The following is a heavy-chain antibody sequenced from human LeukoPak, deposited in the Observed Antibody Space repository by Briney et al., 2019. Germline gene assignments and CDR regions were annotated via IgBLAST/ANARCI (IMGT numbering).Heavy chain of an antibody. CDR3: ANQAFPWNH. Sequence: GGSLRLSCAVSGFTLRHYYMSWIRQAPGKGLEWLSYISPDGDTIYYADSVKGRFTISRDNAKNSLSLQMNSLRAEDTALYYCANQAFPWNHWGQGTLVTVSS. J-gene: IGHJ4*02. CDR1: GFTLRHYY. V-gene: IGHV3-11*01. D-gene: IGHD1-1*01. CDR2: ISPDGDTI.